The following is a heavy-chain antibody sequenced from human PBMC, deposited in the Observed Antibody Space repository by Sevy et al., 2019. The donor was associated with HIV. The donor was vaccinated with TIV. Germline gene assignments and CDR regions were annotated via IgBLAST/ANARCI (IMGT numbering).Heavy chain of an antibody. Sequence: GGSLRLSCAASGFTFSSYSMNWVRQAPGMGLEWVSSISISSNHIYYAESMKGRFTVSRDNAKNSLYLQMNSPRAEDTAVYYCARAPEENYDYITGSFDYWGQGTLVTVSS. J-gene: IGHJ4*02. CDR1: GFTFSSYS. V-gene: IGHV3-21*01. D-gene: IGHD3-16*01. CDR2: ISISSNHI. CDR3: ARAPEENYDYITGSFDY.